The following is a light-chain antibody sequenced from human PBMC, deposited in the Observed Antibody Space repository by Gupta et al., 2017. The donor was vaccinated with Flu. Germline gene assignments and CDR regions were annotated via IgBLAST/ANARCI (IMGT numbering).Light chain of an antibody. V-gene: IGLV2-23*01. CDR2: EGS. Sequence: QSALTPPASVSESPGQSITISCTGTRSELGSYNLVSWYQQNPGKAPKLIIYEGSKRPSGDANRFSASKSGITASLTISGRQEDDEAEYYGCSYAGGYTYVFGTGTKVTVL. J-gene: IGLJ1*01. CDR1: RSELGSYNL. CDR3: CSYAGGYTYV.